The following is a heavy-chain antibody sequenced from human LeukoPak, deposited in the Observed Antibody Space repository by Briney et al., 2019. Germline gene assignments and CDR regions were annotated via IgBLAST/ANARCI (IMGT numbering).Heavy chain of an antibody. D-gene: IGHD3-10*01. CDR2: ITGSGATT. V-gene: IGHV3-23*01. CDR1: GFTFSGHG. CDR3: ARVPPLLWVGEGMDV. J-gene: IGHJ6*03. Sequence: GGSLRLSCAASGFTFSGHGMNWVRQAPGKGLEWVSGITGSGATTYADSVKGRFTISRDNAKNTLYLQMNSLRAEDTAVYYCARVPPLLWVGEGMDVWGKGTTVTVSS.